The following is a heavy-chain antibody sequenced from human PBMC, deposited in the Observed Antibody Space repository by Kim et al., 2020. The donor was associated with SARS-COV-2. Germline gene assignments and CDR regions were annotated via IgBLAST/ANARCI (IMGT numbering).Heavy chain of an antibody. J-gene: IGHJ4*02. CDR1: GFTFSSYG. CDR3: ASSGSYSSFDY. CDR2: IWYDGSKT. V-gene: IGHV3-33*08. D-gene: IGHD1-26*01. Sequence: GGSLRLSCAAFGFTFSSYGMHWVRQAPGKGLEWVAVIWYDGSKTYYADSVRGRFTISRDNSKNTLYLQMNSLRAEDTAVYYCASSGSYSSFDYWGQGTLVTVSS.